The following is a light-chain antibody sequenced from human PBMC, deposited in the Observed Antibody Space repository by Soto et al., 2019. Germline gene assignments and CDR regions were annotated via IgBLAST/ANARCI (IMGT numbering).Light chain of an antibody. Sequence: QSVLTQPPSMSGAPGQRVTISCTGGSSNIGSGYDVHWYQQFPGAAPKPLVYGKNNRPSGDSDLFSDSKSDTSASLAITGLQAEDEAEYYCQSYDRSVSGPVFGGGTKLTVL. CDR2: GKN. V-gene: IGLV1-40*01. CDR3: QSYDRSVSGPV. J-gene: IGLJ3*02. CDR1: SSNIGSGYD.